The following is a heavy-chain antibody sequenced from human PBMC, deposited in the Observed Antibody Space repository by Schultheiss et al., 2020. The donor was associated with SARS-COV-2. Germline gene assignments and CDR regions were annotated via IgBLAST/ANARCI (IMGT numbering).Heavy chain of an antibody. CDR3: ATYNFPALDP. V-gene: IGHV4-31*11. J-gene: IGHJ5*02. CDR1: GGSISSGSYY. Sequence: SQTLSLTCAVSGGSISSGSYYWSWIRQPPGKGLEWIGYIYYSGSTYYNPSLKSRVTISVDTSKNQFSLKLSSVTAADTAVYYCATYNFPALDPWGQGTLVTVSS. CDR2: IYYSGST. D-gene: IGHD3-3*01.